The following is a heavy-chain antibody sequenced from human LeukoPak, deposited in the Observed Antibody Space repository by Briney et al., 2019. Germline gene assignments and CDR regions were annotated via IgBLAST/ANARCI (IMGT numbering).Heavy chain of an antibody. V-gene: IGHV4-39*07. CDR1: GGSISSSSYY. CDR2: IYYSGST. J-gene: IGHJ6*03. D-gene: IGHD6-13*01. CDR3: ARGPSSSWEAYYYYYMDV. Sequence: PSETLSLTCTVSGGSISSSSYYWGWIRQPPGKGLEWSVSIYYSGSTYYNPSLKSRVTISVDTSKNQFSLKLSSVTAADTAVYYCARGPSSSWEAYYYYYMDVWGKGTTVTVSS.